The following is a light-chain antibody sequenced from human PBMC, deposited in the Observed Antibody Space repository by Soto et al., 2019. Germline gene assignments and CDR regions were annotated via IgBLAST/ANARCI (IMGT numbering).Light chain of an antibody. Sequence: EIVLTQSPGTLSLSPGERATLSCRATQSVISSYLAWYQQKPGQAPRLLIYGADSRATGIPHRFSGGGSGTEFTLTISRLEPEDFAVYYCQHYVNLHYIFGQGTKLEIK. CDR1: QSVISSY. J-gene: IGKJ2*01. CDR2: GAD. CDR3: QHYVNLHYI. V-gene: IGKV3-20*01.